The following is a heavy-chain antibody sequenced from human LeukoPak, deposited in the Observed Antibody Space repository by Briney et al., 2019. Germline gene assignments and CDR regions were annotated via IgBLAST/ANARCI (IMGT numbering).Heavy chain of an antibody. CDR1: GGSFSGYY. V-gene: IGHV4-34*01. CDR2: INHSGST. Sequence: SETLSLTCAVYGGSFSGYYWSWIRQPPGKGLEWIGEINHSGSTNYNPSLKSRVTISVDTSKNQFSLKLSSVTAADTAVYYCARGHSGYDWPFDYWGQGTLVTVSS. J-gene: IGHJ4*02. D-gene: IGHD5-12*01. CDR3: ARGHSGYDWPFDY.